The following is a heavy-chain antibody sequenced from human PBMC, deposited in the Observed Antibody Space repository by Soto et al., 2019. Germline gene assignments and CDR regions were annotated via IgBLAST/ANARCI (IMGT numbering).Heavy chain of an antibody. D-gene: IGHD1-26*01. V-gene: IGHV1-69*02. J-gene: IGHJ6*02. CDR2: IIPILGIA. CDR3: ARTHSGYYYYGMDV. CDR1: GGTFSSYT. Sequence: QVQLVQSGAEVKKPGSSVKVSCKASGGTFSSYTISWVRQAPGQGLEWMGRIIPILGIANYAQKFQGRVTITADKSTSTAYMELSSLRSVDTAVYYCARTHSGYYYYGMDVWGQGTTVTVS.